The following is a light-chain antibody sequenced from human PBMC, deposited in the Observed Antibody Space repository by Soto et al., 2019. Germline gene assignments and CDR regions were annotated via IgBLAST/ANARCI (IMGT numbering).Light chain of an antibody. J-gene: IGKJ4*01. CDR1: QSLLHSSGRYY. Sequence: DIVMTQSPLSLPVTPGEPASISCRSSQSLLHSSGRYYLDWYLQKPGQSPQLLIYLGSHRASGVPDRFSGSGSCTDFTLTISRVEAEDVGIYYCIQALQTPFTFGGGTRAEIK. CDR3: IQALQTPFT. CDR2: LGS. V-gene: IGKV2-28*01.